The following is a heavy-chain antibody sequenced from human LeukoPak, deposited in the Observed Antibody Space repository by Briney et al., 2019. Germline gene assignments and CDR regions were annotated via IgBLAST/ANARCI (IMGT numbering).Heavy chain of an antibody. Sequence: GGSLRLSCAASGFTFSSYAMSWVRQAPGKGLEWVSAISGSGGSTYYADSVKGRFTISRGNSKNTLYLQMNSLRAEDTAVYYCAKGTTEGGYFDYWGQGTLVTVSS. CDR3: AKGTTEGGYFDY. CDR2: ISGSGGST. J-gene: IGHJ4*02. CDR1: GFTFSSYA. D-gene: IGHD1-1*01. V-gene: IGHV3-23*01.